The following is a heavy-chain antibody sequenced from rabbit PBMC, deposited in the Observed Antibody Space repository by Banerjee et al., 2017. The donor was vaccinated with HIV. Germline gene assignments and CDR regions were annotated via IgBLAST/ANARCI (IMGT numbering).Heavy chain of an antibody. Sequence: QQQLEESGGGLVRPGGSLTLTCKASGLDFGSSYWICWVRQAPGKGLEWIGCIYTGSGATYYASWVNGRFTISRTSSTTVTLQLTSLTAADTATYFCARGLGGAAGNGYGLWGPGTLVTVS. J-gene: IGHJ4*01. V-gene: IGHV1S45*01. CDR2: IYTGSGAT. D-gene: IGHD8-1*01. CDR1: GLDFGSSYW. CDR3: ARGLGGAAGNGYGL.